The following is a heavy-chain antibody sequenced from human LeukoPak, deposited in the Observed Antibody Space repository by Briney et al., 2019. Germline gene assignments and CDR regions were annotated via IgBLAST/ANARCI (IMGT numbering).Heavy chain of an antibody. D-gene: IGHD2/OR15-2a*01. CDR1: GYTFTNSY. CDR3: AREMRSSKALDY. Sequence: ASVKVSCKASGYTFTNSYIHWVRQAPGQVLEWMGLINPDGGNTNYAQNFQGRVTLTRDTSTSTVYMELSSLRSDDTAAYYCAREMRSSKALDYWGQGTLVTVSS. J-gene: IGHJ4*02. CDR2: INPDGGNT. V-gene: IGHV1-46*01.